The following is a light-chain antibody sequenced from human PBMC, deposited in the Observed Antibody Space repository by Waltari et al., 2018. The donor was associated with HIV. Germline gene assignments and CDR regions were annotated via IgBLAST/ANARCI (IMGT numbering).Light chain of an antibody. Sequence: SSVLAHPPSVSVATGKTARITCGGNNIGRKSVHWYQQKPGQAPVVVIYYDSDRPSGIPERFSGSNSGNTATLTISRVEAGDEADYYCQVWDSSSDAYVFGTGTKVTVL. V-gene: IGLV3-21*04. CDR1: NIGRKS. CDR3: QVWDSSSDAYV. J-gene: IGLJ1*01. CDR2: YDS.